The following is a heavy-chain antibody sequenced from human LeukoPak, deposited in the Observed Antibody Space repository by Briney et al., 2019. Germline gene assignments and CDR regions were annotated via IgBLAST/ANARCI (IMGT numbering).Heavy chain of an antibody. CDR1: GFSFSNAW. CDR3: TTDIRRFLEWLVDY. Sequence: PGGSLRLSCAASGFSFSNAWMSWVRQAPGKGLERVRRIKSKTDGGTTDYAAPVKGRFTISRDDSKNTLYLQMNSLKTEDTAVYYCTTDIRRFLEWLVDYWGQGTLVTVSS. CDR2: IKSKTDGGTT. V-gene: IGHV3-15*01. D-gene: IGHD3-3*01. J-gene: IGHJ4*02.